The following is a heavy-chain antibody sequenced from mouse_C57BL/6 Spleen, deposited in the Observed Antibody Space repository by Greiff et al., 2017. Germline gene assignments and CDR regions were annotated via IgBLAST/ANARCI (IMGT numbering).Heavy chain of an antibody. CDR1: GYSITSGYY. V-gene: IGHV3-6*01. J-gene: IGHJ2*01. CDR2: ISYDGSN. CDR3: ARGDYYGSSYFDY. D-gene: IGHD1-1*01. Sequence: EVKLMESGPGLVKPSQSLSLTCSVTGYSITSGYYWNLIRQFPGNQLEWMGYISYDGSNNYNPSLKNRISITRDTSTNQFFLKLNSVTTEDTAAYYCARGDYYGSSYFDYWGQGTTLTVSS.